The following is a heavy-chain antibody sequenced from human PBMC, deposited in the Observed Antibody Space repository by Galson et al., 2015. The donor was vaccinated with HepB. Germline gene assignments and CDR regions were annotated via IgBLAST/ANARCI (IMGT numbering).Heavy chain of an antibody. Sequence: SLRLSCAASGFTFNNYAMSWVRQAPGKGLEWVSSISGTGGSTHYADSVKGRFTISRDNSKNTLDLQMNSLRVEDTAVYYCGKQALWSPQSDFQHWGQGTLVTVSS. CDR2: ISGTGGST. J-gene: IGHJ1*01. D-gene: IGHD3-10*01. CDR3: GKQALWSPQSDFQH. CDR1: GFTFNNYA. V-gene: IGHV3-23*01.